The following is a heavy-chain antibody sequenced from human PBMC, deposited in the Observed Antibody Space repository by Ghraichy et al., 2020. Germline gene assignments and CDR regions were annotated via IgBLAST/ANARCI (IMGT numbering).Heavy chain of an antibody. J-gene: IGHJ4*02. D-gene: IGHD3-22*01. Sequence: SETLSLTCIVSGGSIITSSFYWGWIRQPPRKGPEWIGSIYYTGNSFFNPSLKSRVTLSVDTSREQFSLRLSSVIAADTAVYYCAGLGYYDSSGYVNYWGRGTLVTVSS. CDR1: GGSIITSSFY. V-gene: IGHV4-39*01. CDR3: AGLGYYDSSGYVNY. CDR2: IYYTGNS.